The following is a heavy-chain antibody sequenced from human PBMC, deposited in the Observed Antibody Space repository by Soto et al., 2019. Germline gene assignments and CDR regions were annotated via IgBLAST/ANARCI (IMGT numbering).Heavy chain of an antibody. Sequence: PSETLSLTCSVSGGAINNYYWAWIRQPPGKGLEWIGYIFYSGSTTYNPSLQSRLTISVDRSKNQFSLTLCSVTAADTAVYYCARDVDEQSGDYFDYWGQGTLVTVSS. CDR3: ARDVDEQSGDYFDY. J-gene: IGHJ4*02. V-gene: IGHV4-59*01. CDR2: IFYSGST. CDR1: GGAINNYY. D-gene: IGHD5-12*01.